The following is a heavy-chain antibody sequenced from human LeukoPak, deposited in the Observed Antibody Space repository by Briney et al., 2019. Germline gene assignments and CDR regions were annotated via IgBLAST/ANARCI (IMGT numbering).Heavy chain of an antibody. J-gene: IGHJ6*02. D-gene: IGHD6-19*01. CDR2: INHSGST. Sequence: SETLSLTCAVYGGSFSGYYWSWNRQPPGKGLEWIGEINHSGSTNYNPSLKSRVTISVDTSKNQFSLKLSSVTAADTAVYYCARGGSVAGMFYYYYGMDVWGQGTTVSVSS. CDR1: GGSFSGYY. CDR3: ARGGSVAGMFYYYYGMDV. V-gene: IGHV4-34*01.